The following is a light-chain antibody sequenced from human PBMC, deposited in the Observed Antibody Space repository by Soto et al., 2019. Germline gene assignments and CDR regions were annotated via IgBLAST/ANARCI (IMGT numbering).Light chain of an antibody. CDR1: QSVNSN. CDR3: QQYDNWPGT. V-gene: IGKV3-15*01. Sequence: ERVMTQSPATLSVSPGERATLSCRASQSVNSNLAWYQQKPGQAPRLLIYGASTRATGIPARFSGSGSGTEFTLTISSLQSEDFAVYHCQQYDNWPGTFGQGTKVETK. J-gene: IGKJ1*01. CDR2: GAS.